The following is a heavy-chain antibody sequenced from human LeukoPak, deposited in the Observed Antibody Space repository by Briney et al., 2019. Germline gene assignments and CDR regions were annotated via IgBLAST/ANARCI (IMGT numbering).Heavy chain of an antibody. CDR2: ISSSGSTI. D-gene: IGHD3-22*01. J-gene: IGHJ5*02. Sequence: GGSLRLSCAASGFTFSSYAMSWVRQAPGKGLEWVSYISSSGSTIYYADSVKGRFTISRDNAKNSLYLQMNSLRAEDTAVYYCARDNYYDSSGKRTNWFDPWGQGTLVTVSS. CDR1: GFTFSSYA. CDR3: ARDNYYDSSGKRTNWFDP. V-gene: IGHV3-48*03.